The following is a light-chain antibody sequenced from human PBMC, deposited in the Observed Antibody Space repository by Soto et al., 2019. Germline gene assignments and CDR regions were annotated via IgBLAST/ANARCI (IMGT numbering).Light chain of an antibody. J-gene: IGKJ1*01. V-gene: IGKV3-20*01. CDR3: QQYAGSSWT. CDR2: GTS. Sequence: ESVLTQSPGTLSLSPGERATLSCRASQTVSSSNLAWYQQKPGQAPRLLIYGTSNRVAAIPDRFSGSGSGTDFTLTISSLDPEDSAVYYCQQYAGSSWTFGRGTKVEIK. CDR1: QTVSSSN.